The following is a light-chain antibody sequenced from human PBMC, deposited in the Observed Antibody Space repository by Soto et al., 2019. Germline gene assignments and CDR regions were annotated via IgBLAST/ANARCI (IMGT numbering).Light chain of an antibody. V-gene: IGKV1-5*01. J-gene: IGKJ1*01. CDR1: QSIARW. CDR3: QQYNSYWT. Sequence: IQMTQSPSTLSASVGDRVTITCRASQSIARWVAWYQRKPGKAPKLLIYDASNLESGVPSRFSGSGSGTEFTLTIISLQPDDFATYYCQQYNSYWTFGPGTKV. CDR2: DAS.